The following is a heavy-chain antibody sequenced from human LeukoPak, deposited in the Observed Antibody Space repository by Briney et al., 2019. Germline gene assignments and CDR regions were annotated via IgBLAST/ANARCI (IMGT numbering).Heavy chain of an antibody. CDR2: INHSGST. Sequence: SSETLSLTCAVYGGSFSGYYWSWIRQPPGEGLEWIGEINHSGSTNCNPSLKSRVTISVDTSKNQFSLKLSSVTAADTAVYYCAREGRPIRFLEWLPSGYWGQGTLVTVSS. V-gene: IGHV4-34*01. J-gene: IGHJ4*02. D-gene: IGHD3-3*01. CDR3: AREGRPIRFLEWLPSGY. CDR1: GGSFSGYY.